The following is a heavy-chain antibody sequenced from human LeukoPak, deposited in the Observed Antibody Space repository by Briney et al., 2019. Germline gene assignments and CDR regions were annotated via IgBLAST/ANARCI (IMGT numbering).Heavy chain of an antibody. CDR3: ARSRGESSGFDP. D-gene: IGHD1-26*01. CDR2: ISGGGGNR. Sequence: GGALRLSCAASGFPFCKFSMRWGRRAPGMGLGGVSKISGGGGNRDYADSVKGRFTIARDNARNTLYLQMNNLKDEDTSMYYCARSRGESSGFDPWGQGTLVTVSS. J-gene: IGHJ5*02. V-gene: IGHV3-48*02. CDR1: GFPFCKFS.